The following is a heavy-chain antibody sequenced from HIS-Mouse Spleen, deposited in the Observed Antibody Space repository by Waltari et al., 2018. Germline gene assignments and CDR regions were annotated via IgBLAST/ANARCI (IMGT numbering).Heavy chain of an antibody. J-gene: IGHJ2*01. CDR3: AREIPYSSSWYDWYFDL. CDR1: GGSISSSIYY. V-gene: IGHV4-39*07. D-gene: IGHD6-13*01. Sequence: QLQLQESGPGLVKPSETLSLTCTVSGGSISSSIYYWGWIRQPPGKGLEWMGSIYYSASTYDNPSIKSRVTRSVDTSKNHFSLKLRSVTAADTAVYYCAREIPYSSSWYDWYFDLWGRGTLVTVSS. CDR2: IYYSAST.